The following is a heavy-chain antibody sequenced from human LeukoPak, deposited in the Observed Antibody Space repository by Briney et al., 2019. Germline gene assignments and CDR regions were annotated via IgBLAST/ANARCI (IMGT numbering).Heavy chain of an antibody. J-gene: IGHJ6*02. V-gene: IGHV3-74*01. CDR2: IYSDGSRT. Sequence: AGGSLRLSCAASGFRFNTYWMHWVRQAPGKGLVWVSRIYSDGSRTSYADSVKGRFTISRDNAKNTLYLQMNSLRAEDTAVYYCASGVGARGELLYGMDVWGQGTTVTVSS. CDR1: GFRFNTYW. CDR3: ASGVGARGELLYGMDV. D-gene: IGHD2/OR15-2a*01.